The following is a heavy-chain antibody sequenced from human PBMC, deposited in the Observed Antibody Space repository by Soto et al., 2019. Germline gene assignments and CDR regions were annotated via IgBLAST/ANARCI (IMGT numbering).Heavy chain of an antibody. CDR2: SHQSGNT. CDR3: ATRDSSRFY. Sequence: QVQLQEPGPGLVKPSGTLSLTCAVSGVSISSHDWWTWVRQPPGKGLEWIGESHQSGNTNYNSSLESRVTISVDKSKNQFSLKLTSVTVADTAVYYCATRDSSRFYWGQGTLVTVSS. CDR1: GVSISSHDW. D-gene: IGHD6-13*01. J-gene: IGHJ4*02. V-gene: IGHV4-4*02.